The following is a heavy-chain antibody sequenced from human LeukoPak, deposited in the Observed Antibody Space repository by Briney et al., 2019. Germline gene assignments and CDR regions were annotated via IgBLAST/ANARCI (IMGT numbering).Heavy chain of an antibody. CDR3: ASVDYYGSGNYYNDVDY. CDR2: MNGDGSTI. V-gene: IGHV3-74*01. J-gene: IGHJ4*02. Sequence: GGSLRLSCVASEFTFSSYWMYWVRQAPGKGLVCVSRMNGDGSTISYADSVKGRFTISRDNAKNTLFLQMNSLRAEDTAVYYCASVDYYGSGNYYNDVDYWGQGTLVTVSS. D-gene: IGHD3-10*01. CDR1: EFTFSSYW.